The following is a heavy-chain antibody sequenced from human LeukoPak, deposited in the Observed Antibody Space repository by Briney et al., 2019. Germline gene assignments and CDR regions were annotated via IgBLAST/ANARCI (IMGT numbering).Heavy chain of an antibody. D-gene: IGHD2-2*01. CDR1: GYTFTGYY. CDR3: ARRSRAGYCSSTSCYPDY. CDR2: INPNSGGT. V-gene: IGHV1-2*02. J-gene: IGHJ4*02. Sequence: ASVKVSCTASGYTFTGYYMHWVRQAPGQGLEWMGWINPNSGGTNYAQKFQGRVTMTRDTSISTAYMELSRLRSDDTAVYYCARRSRAGYCSSTSCYPDYWGQGTLVTVSS.